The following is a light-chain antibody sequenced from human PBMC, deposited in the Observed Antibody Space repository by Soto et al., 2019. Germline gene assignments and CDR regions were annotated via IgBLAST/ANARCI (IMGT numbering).Light chain of an antibody. J-gene: IGKJ4*01. V-gene: IGKV1-9*01. CDR3: QQVKTYPLT. CDR1: QDISSP. CDR2: AAS. Sequence: EIQLTQSPSFLSASVGDRVTITCRASQDISSPLAWYQQKPGKAPKLLIYAASTLQSGVPSGFGGSGSGTDFTLTITRLHPEDFATYYCQQVKTYPLTFGGGTKVEIK.